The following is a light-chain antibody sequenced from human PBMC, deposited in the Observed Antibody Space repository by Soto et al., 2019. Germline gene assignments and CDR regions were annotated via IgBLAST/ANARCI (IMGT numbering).Light chain of an antibody. CDR3: SSYAGSNIVV. CDR2: EVS. CDR1: SSDVGGYNF. V-gene: IGLV2-8*01. J-gene: IGLJ2*01. Sequence: QSALTQPPSASGSPGQSVTISCTGTSSDVGGYNFVSWYQQHPGKAPKLMIYEVSERPSGVPDRFSGSKSGNTASLTVSGLQAEDEADDYCSSYAGSNIVVFGGGNKLTVL.